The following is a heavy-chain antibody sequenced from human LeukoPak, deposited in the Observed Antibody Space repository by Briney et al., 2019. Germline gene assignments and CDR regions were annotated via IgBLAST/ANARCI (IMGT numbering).Heavy chain of an antibody. CDR1: GYTFTSYY. CDR3: ARDPGDWAPKDY. CDR2: INPSGGST. Sequence: ASVKVSCKASGYTFTSYYMHWVRQAPGQGLEWMGIINPSGGSTSYAQKFQGRVTMTRDTSTSTVYMELSSLRSDDTAVYYCARDPGDWAPKDYWGQGTLVTVSS. D-gene: IGHD2-21*02. J-gene: IGHJ4*02. V-gene: IGHV1-46*01.